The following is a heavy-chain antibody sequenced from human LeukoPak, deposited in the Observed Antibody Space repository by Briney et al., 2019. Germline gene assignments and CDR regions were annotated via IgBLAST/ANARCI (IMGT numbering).Heavy chain of an antibody. J-gene: IGHJ6*02. CDR1: GFAFSNYA. V-gene: IGHV3-64D*06. CDR2: INSNGGST. D-gene: IGHD2-2*01. CDR3: VKGTSTKYYYYGMDV. Sequence: PGGSLRLSCSASGFAFSNYATYWVRQAPGKGLEYVAGINSNGGSTFYADSVKGRFTMSGDNSKNTLYLQMSSLRAEDTAVYYCVKGTSTKYYYYGMDVWGQGTTVTVSS.